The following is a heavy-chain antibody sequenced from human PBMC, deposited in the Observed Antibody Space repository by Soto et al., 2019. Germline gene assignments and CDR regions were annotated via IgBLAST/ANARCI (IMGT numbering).Heavy chain of an antibody. CDR1: GYSFTSYW. D-gene: IGHD6-19*01. Sequence: GESLKISCKGPGYSFTSYWIGWVRQMPGKGLEWMGIIYPGDSDTRYSPSFQGQVTISADKSISTAYLQWSSLKASDTAMYYCARIPGIAVAGTGYYYYGMDVWGQGTTVTVSS. CDR3: ARIPGIAVAGTGYYYYGMDV. V-gene: IGHV5-51*01. J-gene: IGHJ6*02. CDR2: IYPGDSDT.